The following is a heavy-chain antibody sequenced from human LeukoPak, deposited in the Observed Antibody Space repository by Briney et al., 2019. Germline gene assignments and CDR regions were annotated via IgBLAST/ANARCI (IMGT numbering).Heavy chain of an antibody. CDR3: AKCGSYYGSGSYLFDY. J-gene: IGHJ4*02. CDR2: ISYDGSNK. CDR1: GFTFSSYG. V-gene: IGHV3-30*18. D-gene: IGHD3-10*01. Sequence: GRSLRLSCAASGFTFSSYGMHWVRQAPGKGLEWVAVISYDGSNKYYADSVKGRFTISRDNSKNTLYLQMNSLRAEDTAVYYCAKCGSYYGSGSYLFDYWGQGTLVTVSS.